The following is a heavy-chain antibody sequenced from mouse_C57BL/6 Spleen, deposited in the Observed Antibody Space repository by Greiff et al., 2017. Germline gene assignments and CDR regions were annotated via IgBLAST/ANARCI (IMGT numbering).Heavy chain of an antibody. Sequence: VQLQESGAELAKPGASVKLSCKASGYTFTSYWMHWVKQRPGQGLEWIGYINPSSGYTKYNPKFKDKATLTADKSSSTAYMQLSSLTYEDSSVYYCARIYYDYDWFAYWGQGTLVTVSA. D-gene: IGHD2-4*01. V-gene: IGHV1-7*01. J-gene: IGHJ3*01. CDR1: GYTFTSYW. CDR3: ARIYYDYDWFAY. CDR2: INPSSGYT.